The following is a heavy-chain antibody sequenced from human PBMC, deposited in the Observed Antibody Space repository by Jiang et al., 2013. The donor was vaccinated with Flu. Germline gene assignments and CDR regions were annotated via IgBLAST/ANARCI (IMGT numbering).Heavy chain of an antibody. J-gene: IGHJ6*02. D-gene: IGHD3-22*01. CDR3: ARSDSSGSRYYYYGMDV. CDR1: SISSSSYY. Sequence: SISSSSYYWGVDPPAPTGRGWSGLGVSIIVGAPTTTRPSKSRVTISVDTSKNQFSLKLSSVTAADTAVYYCARSDSSGSRYYYYGMDVWGQGTTVTVSS. CDR2: SIIVGAP. V-gene: IGHV4-39*01.